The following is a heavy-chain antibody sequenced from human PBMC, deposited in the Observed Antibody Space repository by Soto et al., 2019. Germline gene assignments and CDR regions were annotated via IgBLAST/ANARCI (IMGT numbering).Heavy chain of an antibody. D-gene: IGHD1-26*01. CDR2: IYPGGVNI. Sequence: ASVKVSCKAIGYSFTSHYMHWVRQAPGQGLEWMGTIYPGGVNIGYAQKFKGRVTMTKDTSTSTVYMELNSLTSEDTAVYYCARVRLGAPTRYFDYWGQGTLVTVSS. V-gene: IGHV1-46*03. CDR3: ARVRLGAPTRYFDY. CDR1: GYSFTSHY. J-gene: IGHJ4*02.